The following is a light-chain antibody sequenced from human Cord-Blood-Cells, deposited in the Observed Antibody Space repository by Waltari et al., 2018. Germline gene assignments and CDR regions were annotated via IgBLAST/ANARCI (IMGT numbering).Light chain of an antibody. J-gene: IGKJ4*01. CDR2: DAS. Sequence: IQMTQSPSSLSASVGDRVTITCQASQDISNYLNWYQQKPGKAPKPLIYDASNLETGVPSRCSGSGSGTDFTFPISSLQPEDIATYYCQQYDNLPLTFGGGTKVEIK. V-gene: IGKV1-33*01. CDR3: QQYDNLPLT. CDR1: QDISNY.